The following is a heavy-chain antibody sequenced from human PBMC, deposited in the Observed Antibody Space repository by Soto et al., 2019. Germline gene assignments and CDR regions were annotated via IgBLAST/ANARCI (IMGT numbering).Heavy chain of an antibody. V-gene: IGHV1-69*01. CDR3: ARDRGIRYYYGMDV. J-gene: IGHJ6*04. D-gene: IGHD3-10*01. CDR1: GATFSSYA. CDR2: IIPIFGTA. Sequence: HVQLVQSGAEVKKPGASVKVSCKASGATFSSYAIRWVRQAPGQGLAWMGGIIPIFGTANYAQKFQGRVTITADESTSRAYMELSSLRSEDTAVYYCARDRGIRYYYGMDVWGEGTTVTVSS.